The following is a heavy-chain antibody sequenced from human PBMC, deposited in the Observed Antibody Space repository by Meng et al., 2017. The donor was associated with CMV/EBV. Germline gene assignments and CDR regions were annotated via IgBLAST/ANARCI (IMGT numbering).Heavy chain of an antibody. D-gene: IGHD2-15*01. Sequence: SETLSLTCAVYGGSFSGYYWSGIRQPPGKGLEWIGEINHSGSTNYNPSLKSRVTISVDTSKNQFSLKLSSVTAADTAVYYCARGAIYCSGGSCYSGKSDYWGQGTLVTVSS. CDR2: INHSGST. V-gene: IGHV4-34*01. J-gene: IGHJ4*02. CDR3: ARGAIYCSGGSCYSGKSDY. CDR1: GGSFSGYY.